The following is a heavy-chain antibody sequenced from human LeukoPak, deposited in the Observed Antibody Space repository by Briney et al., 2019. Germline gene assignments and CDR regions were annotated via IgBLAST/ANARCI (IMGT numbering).Heavy chain of an antibody. V-gene: IGHV3-30-3*01. D-gene: IGHD3-22*01. CDR3: AKERIVVPPDAFDI. CDR1: GFTFSSYA. J-gene: IGHJ3*02. CDR2: ISYDGSNK. Sequence: PGRSLRLSCSASGFTFSSYAMHWVRQAPGKGLEWVAVISYDGSNKYYADSVKGRFTISRDNSKNTLYLQMNSLTAEDTAVYYCAKERIVVPPDAFDIWGQGTMVTVSS.